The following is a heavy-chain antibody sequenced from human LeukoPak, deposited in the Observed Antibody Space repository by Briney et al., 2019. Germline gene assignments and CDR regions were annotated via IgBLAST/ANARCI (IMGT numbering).Heavy chain of an antibody. D-gene: IGHD3-10*01. Sequence: SVKVSCKASGGTFSSYAISWVRQAPGRGLEWMGGIIPIFGTANYAQKFQGRVTITADKSTSTAYMELSSLRSEDTAVYYCARATPSMVRGVIITEGYFQHWGQGTLVTVSS. V-gene: IGHV1-69*06. J-gene: IGHJ1*01. CDR1: GGTFSSYA. CDR2: IIPIFGTA. CDR3: ARATPSMVRGVIITEGYFQH.